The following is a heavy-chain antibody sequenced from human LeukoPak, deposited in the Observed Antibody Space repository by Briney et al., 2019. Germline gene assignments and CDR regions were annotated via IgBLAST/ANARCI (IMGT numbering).Heavy chain of an antibody. J-gene: IGHJ4*02. V-gene: IGHV3-53*01. CDR2: TYSGGNK. CDR1: GFTGSSNY. D-gene: IGHD3-9*01. CDR3: AKTSPWYFPAFDI. Sequence: GGSLRLSCAASGFTGSSNYMSWVRQAPGKGLEWVSFTYSGGNKYYGDSVKGRFTVSTDTSKNTVYLQMSSLTAEDTAVYYCAKTSPWYFPAFDIWGQGPLVPVSS.